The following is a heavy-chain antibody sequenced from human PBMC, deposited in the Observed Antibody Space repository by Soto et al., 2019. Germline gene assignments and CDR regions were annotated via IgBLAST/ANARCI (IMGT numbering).Heavy chain of an antibody. D-gene: IGHD3-9*01. CDR1: GGSISSGGYS. CDR3: ARHPGYYDILTGYTTYYFDY. J-gene: IGHJ4*02. CDR2: IYHSVST. Sequence: SETLSLTCAVSGGSISSGGYSWGWIRQPPGKGLEWIGYIYHSVSTYYNPSLKSRVTISVDRPKNQFSLKLSSVTAADTAVYYCARHPGYYDILTGYTTYYFDYWGQGILVTVSS. V-gene: IGHV4-30-2*01.